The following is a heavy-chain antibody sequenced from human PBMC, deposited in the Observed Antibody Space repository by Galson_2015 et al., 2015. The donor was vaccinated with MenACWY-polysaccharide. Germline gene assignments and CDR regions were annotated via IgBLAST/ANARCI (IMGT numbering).Heavy chain of an antibody. CDR3: AKRPRADYYDSSGYLGGFVY. CDR1: GFTFSSYS. Sequence: SLRLSCAASGFTFSSYSMNWVRQAPGKGLEWVSYISSSSSTIYYADSVKGRFTISRDNAKNSLYLQMNSLRAEDTAVYYCAKRPRADYYDSSGYLGGFVYWGQGTLVTVSS. CDR2: ISSSSSTI. J-gene: IGHJ4*02. V-gene: IGHV3-48*01. D-gene: IGHD3-22*01.